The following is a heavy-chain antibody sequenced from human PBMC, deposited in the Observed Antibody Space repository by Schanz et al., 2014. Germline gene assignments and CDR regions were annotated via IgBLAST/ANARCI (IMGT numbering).Heavy chain of an antibody. V-gene: IGHV3-11*01. J-gene: IGHJ4*02. CDR2: IGNGGVTI. Sequence: QVQLVDSGGGLVKPGGSLRLSCTASGFPFSDYFMAWIRQPPGRGLEWVSYIGNGGVTIYYADSVKGRFTISRDNSKNPLYPEMNRPRTEDPAVDYWGRIGGSVFDYWAQGTLVTVSS. CDR1: GFPFSDYF. D-gene: IGHD3-10*01. CDR3: GRIGGSVFDY.